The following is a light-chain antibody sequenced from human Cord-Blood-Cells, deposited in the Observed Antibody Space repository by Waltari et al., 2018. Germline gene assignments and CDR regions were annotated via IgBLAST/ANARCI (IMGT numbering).Light chain of an antibody. CDR1: SSNIGAGYD. V-gene: IGLV1-40*01. J-gene: IGLJ2*01. CDR3: QSYDSSLSGVV. Sequence: QSVLPQPPSVSGAPGQRVTISCTWSSSNIGAGYDVHWYQQLPGTAPKLLIYGNSNRPSGVPDRFSGSKSGTSASLAITGLQAEDEADYYCQSYDSSLSGVVFGGGTKLTVL. CDR2: GNS.